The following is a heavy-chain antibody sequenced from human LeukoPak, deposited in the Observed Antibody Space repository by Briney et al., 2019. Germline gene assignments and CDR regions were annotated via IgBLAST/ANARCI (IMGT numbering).Heavy chain of an antibody. V-gene: IGHV1-2*02. Sequence: ASVKVSCKASGYTFTGHYMHWVRQAPGQGLEWMGWINPNSGGTNYAQKFQGRVTMTRDTSISTAYMELSRLRSDDTAVYYCARDIEHLGYCSGGSCNDYWGQGTLVTVSS. D-gene: IGHD2-15*01. J-gene: IGHJ4*02. CDR3: ARDIEHLGYCSGGSCNDY. CDR1: GYTFTGHY. CDR2: INPNSGGT.